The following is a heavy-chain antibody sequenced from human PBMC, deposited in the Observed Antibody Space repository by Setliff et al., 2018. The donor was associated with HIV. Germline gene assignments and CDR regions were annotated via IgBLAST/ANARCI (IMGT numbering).Heavy chain of an antibody. D-gene: IGHD3-10*01. CDR2: VYPGDSDT. Sequence: GESLKISCQGSGFNFLAHWIGWVRQVPGKGLEWMGIVYPGDSDTRYNPSFEGQVIVSADKTITTAYLQLTSLKASDTAIYYCARLPYYVSGGVFDHWGKGTLVTVSS. CDR1: GFNFLAHW. V-gene: IGHV5-51*01. J-gene: IGHJ4*02. CDR3: ARLPYYVSGGVFDH.